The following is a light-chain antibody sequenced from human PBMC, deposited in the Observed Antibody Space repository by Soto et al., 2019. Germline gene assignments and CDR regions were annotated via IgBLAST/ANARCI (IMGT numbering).Light chain of an antibody. CDR2: DAS. Sequence: DILMTQSPSTLSASVGDRVTITCRASQSISNSLAWYQQKPGKAPSLLIFDASSLQSGVPSRFSGSGSGTEFTLTINSLQPEDSATYYCQQYNKFFRFGGGTKVEIK. CDR3: QQYNKFFR. CDR1: QSISNS. V-gene: IGKV1-5*01. J-gene: IGKJ4*02.